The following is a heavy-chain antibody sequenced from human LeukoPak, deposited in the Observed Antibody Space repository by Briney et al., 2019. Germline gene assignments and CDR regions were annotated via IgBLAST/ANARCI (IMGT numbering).Heavy chain of an antibody. J-gene: IGHJ6*02. CDR2: ISSSGSTI. CDR3: ARADSSGYYPYYYYYGMDV. Sequence: GGSLRLSCAASGFTFSSYEMNWGRQAPGKGLEWVSYISSSGSTIYYADSVKGRFTISRDNGKISLYLQMNRLRADDTAVYYCARADSSGYYPYYYYYGMDVWGQGTTVTVSS. CDR1: GFTFSSYE. D-gene: IGHD3-22*01. V-gene: IGHV3-48*03.